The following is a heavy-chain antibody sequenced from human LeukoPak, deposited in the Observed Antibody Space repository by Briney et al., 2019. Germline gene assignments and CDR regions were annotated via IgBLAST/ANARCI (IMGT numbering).Heavy chain of an antibody. D-gene: IGHD6-19*01. Sequence: GGSLRLSCAASGFTFSSYAMSWVRQAPGKGLEWVAVISYDGSNKYYADSVKGRFTISRDNSKNTLYLQMNSLRAEDTAVYYCARDPGAVAGYDAFDIWGQGTMVTVSS. V-gene: IGHV3-30-3*01. J-gene: IGHJ3*02. CDR2: ISYDGSNK. CDR3: ARDPGAVAGYDAFDI. CDR1: GFTFSSYA.